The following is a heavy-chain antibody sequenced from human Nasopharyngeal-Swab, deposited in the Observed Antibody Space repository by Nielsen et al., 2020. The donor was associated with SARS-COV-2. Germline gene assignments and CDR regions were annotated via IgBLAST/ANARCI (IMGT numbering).Heavy chain of an antibody. J-gene: IGHJ4*02. CDR3: ARDQRVLRFLEWLPHY. D-gene: IGHD3-3*01. Sequence: WVGQAPGQGLEWMGGIIPIFGTANYAQKFQGRVTITADESMSTAYMELSSLRSEDTAVYYCARDQRVLRFLEWLPHYWGQGTLVTVS. CDR2: IIPIFGTA. V-gene: IGHV1-69*01.